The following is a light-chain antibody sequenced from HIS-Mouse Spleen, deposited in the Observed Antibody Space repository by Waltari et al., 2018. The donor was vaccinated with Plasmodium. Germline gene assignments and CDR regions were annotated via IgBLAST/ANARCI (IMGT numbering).Light chain of an antibody. CDR1: SSDVGGYNY. V-gene: IGLV2-14*03. Sequence: QSALTQPASVSGSPGQSITISCTGTSSDVGGYNYVSWYQQHPGQAPKRMIYDFSNRPSGVSNRFSGSKSGNTASLTISGLQAEDEADYYCSSYTSSSTLVFGGGTKLTVL. J-gene: IGLJ2*01. CDR3: SSYTSSSTLV. CDR2: DFS.